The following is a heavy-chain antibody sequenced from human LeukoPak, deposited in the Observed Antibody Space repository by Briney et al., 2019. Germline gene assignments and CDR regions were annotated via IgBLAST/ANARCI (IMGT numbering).Heavy chain of an antibody. J-gene: IGHJ5*02. CDR2: IIPILGIA. V-gene: IGHV1-69*04. CDR3: ARTYSAGGVGASWFDP. Sequence: GSSVKVSCKASGGTFSSYAISWVRQAPGQGLEWMGRIIPILGIANYAQKFQGRVTITADKSTSTAYMELSSLRSEDTAVYYCARTYSAGGVGASWFDPWGQGTLVTVSS. D-gene: IGHD1-26*01. CDR1: GGTFSSYA.